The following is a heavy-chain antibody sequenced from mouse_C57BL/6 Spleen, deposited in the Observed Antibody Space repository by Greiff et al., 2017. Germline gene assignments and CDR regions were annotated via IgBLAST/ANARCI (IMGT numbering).Heavy chain of an antibody. V-gene: IGHV1-82*01. CDR1: GYAFSSSW. D-gene: IGHD2-3*01. CDR2: IYPGDGDT. CDR3: ARRVDDGYNWYFDV. Sequence: VKLQESGPELVKPRASVKISCKASGYAFSSSWMNWVKQRPGKGLEWIGRIYPGDGDTNYNGKFKGKATLTADTSSSTAYMQLSSLPSEDSAVYFCARRVDDGYNWYFDVWGTGTTVTVSS. J-gene: IGHJ1*03.